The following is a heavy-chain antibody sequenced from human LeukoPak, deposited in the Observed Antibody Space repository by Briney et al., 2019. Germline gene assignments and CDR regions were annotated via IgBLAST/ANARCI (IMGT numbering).Heavy chain of an antibody. CDR1: GGSISSYY. J-gene: IGHJ5*02. CDR2: IYTSGST. Sequence: PLETLSFTCTVSGGSISSYYWSWIRQPAGKGLEWIGRIYTSGSTNYNPSLKSRVTISVDTSKNQFSLKLSSVTAADTAVYYCARDGRLGELFWFDPWGQGTLVTVSS. V-gene: IGHV4-4*07. D-gene: IGHD3-16*01. CDR3: ARDGRLGELFWFDP.